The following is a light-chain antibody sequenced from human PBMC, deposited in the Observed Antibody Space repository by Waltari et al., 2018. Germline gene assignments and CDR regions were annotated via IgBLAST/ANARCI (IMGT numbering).Light chain of an antibody. CDR1: QSVSSY. CDR2: DAS. V-gene: IGKV3-11*01. CDR3: QQRSNWPPIT. J-gene: IGKJ5*01. Sequence: PGERATLSCRASQSVSSYLAWYQQKPGQAPRLLIYDASNRATGIPARFSGSGSGTDFTLTISSLEPEDFAVYYCQQRSNWPPITFGQGTRLEIK.